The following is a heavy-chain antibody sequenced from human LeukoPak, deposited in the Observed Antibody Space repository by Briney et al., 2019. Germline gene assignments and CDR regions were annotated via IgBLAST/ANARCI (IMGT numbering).Heavy chain of an antibody. Sequence: PGGSLRLSSAASGLIVSSNYMTWVRQAPGKGLEWVSVIYSGGSIYYADSVKGRFTISRDNSRNTLYLQMNSLRAEDTAVYYYARALNGFDIWRPGTLVTVSS. J-gene: IGHJ3*02. CDR3: ARALNGFDI. V-gene: IGHV3-53*01. CDR1: GLIVSSNY. CDR2: IYSGGSI.